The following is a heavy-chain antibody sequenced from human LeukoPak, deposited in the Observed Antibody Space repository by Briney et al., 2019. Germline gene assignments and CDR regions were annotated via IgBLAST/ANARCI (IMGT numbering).Heavy chain of an antibody. CDR2: IIPIFGTA. V-gene: IGHV1-69*05. Sequence: SVKVSCKASGGTFSSYAINWVRQAPGQGLEWMGGIIPIFGTANYAQKFQGRVTITTDESTSTAYMELSSLRSEDTAVYYCARDVVVGAYNWFDPWGQGTLDTVSS. J-gene: IGHJ5*02. D-gene: IGHD1-26*01. CDR3: ARDVVVGAYNWFDP. CDR1: GGTFSSYA.